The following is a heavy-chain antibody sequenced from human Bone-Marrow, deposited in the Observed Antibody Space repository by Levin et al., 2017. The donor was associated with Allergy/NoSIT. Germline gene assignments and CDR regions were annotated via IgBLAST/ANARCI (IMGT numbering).Heavy chain of an antibody. CDR1: GFTFSNYG. Sequence: PGESLKISCAASGFTFSNYGMHWVRQAPGKGLEWVAVIWFDGGDKHYADSVKGRVTISRDNSKNTLYLQMNSLRAEDTAVYFCSRVYRPQCSGANSYGPSEYWGEGFLVTASS. CDR2: IWFDGGDK. D-gene: IGHD2-15*01. V-gene: IGHV3-33*01. CDR3: SRVYRPQCSGANSYGPSEY. J-gene: IGHJ4*02.